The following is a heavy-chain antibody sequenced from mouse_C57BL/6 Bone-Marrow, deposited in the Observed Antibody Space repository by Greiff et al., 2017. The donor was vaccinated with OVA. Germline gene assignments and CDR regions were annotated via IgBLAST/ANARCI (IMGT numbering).Heavy chain of an antibody. CDR1: GYAFSSSW. CDR2: IYPGDGDT. Sequence: QVQLQQSGPELVKPGASVKISCKASGYAFSSSWMNWVKQRPGKGLEWIGRIYPGDGDTNYNGKFKGKATLTADKSSSTAYMQLSSLTSEDSAVYFCARTPFITTVVAPREYFDVWGTGTTVTVSS. J-gene: IGHJ1*03. D-gene: IGHD1-1*01. CDR3: ARTPFITTVVAPREYFDV. V-gene: IGHV1-82*01.